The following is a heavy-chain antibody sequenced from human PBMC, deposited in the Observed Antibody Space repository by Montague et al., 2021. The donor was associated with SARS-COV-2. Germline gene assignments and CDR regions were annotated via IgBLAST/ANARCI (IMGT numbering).Heavy chain of an antibody. J-gene: IGHJ4*02. Sequence: SLRLSCAASGFTFRNYWMHRVRQAPGKGLVWVSRINNYGSSTSYADSVKGRFTISRDNAKNTLYLQMNSLRVEDTAVYYCARDSSSWGGALDYWGQGTLVTVSS. D-gene: IGHD6-13*01. CDR3: ARDSSSWGGALDY. CDR1: GFTFRNYW. CDR2: INNYGSST. V-gene: IGHV3-74*01.